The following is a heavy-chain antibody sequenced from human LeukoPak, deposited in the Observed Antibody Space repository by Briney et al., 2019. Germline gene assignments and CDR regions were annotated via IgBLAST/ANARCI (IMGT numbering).Heavy chain of an antibody. V-gene: IGHV3-23*01. CDR3: AKGPFFYYDASGYNYFDF. CDR2: MSGSGGMT. J-gene: IGHJ4*02. CDR1: GFTFSNYW. D-gene: IGHD3-22*01. Sequence: GGSLRLSCAASGFTFSNYWMSWVRQAPGKGLEWVSAMSGSGGMTYSADSVKGRFTISRDNSKKTLYLQMNSLRAEDTAVYYCAKGPFFYYDASGYNYFDFWGQGTLVTVSS.